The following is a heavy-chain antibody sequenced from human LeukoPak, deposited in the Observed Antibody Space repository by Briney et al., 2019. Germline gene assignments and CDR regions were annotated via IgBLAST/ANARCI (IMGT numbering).Heavy chain of an antibody. CDR2: MNPNSGNT. CDR1: GYTFTSYD. CDR3: ARDTPYYYDSSGYYPWTNRYYYGMDV. D-gene: IGHD3-22*01. Sequence: ASVKVSCKASGYTFTSYDINWVRQATGQGLEWMGWMNPNSGNTGYAQKFQGRVTMTRNTSISTAYMELSSLRSEDTAVYYCARDTPYYYDSSGYYPWTNRYYYGMDVWGQGTAVTVSS. J-gene: IGHJ6*02. V-gene: IGHV1-8*01.